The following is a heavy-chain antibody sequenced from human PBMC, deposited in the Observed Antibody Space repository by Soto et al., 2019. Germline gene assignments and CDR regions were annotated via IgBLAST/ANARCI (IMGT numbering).Heavy chain of an antibody. CDR1: GFTFSSYG. D-gene: IGHD6-13*01. Sequence: GGSLRLSCAASGFTFSSYGMHWVRQAPGKGLEWVAVISYDGSNKYYADSVKGRFTISRDNSKNTLYLQMNSLRAEDTAVYYFSKGPLAGSIAAAGYYFDYWGQGTLVTVSS. CDR2: ISYDGSNK. J-gene: IGHJ4*02. V-gene: IGHV3-30*18. CDR3: SKGPLAGSIAAAGYYFDY.